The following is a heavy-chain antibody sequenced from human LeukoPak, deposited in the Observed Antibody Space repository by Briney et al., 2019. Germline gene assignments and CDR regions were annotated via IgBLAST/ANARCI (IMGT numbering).Heavy chain of an antibody. CDR3: ARYYDFLFDY. CDR2: INPNSGAT. Sequence: ASVKVPCKPSGYTFTDYYLHWVRQAPGQRLEWMGWINPNSGATKYAQNFQGRVTMTRDTSISTAYMELSRLRSDDTAVYYCARYYDFLFDYWGQGTLVTVSS. V-gene: IGHV1-2*02. D-gene: IGHD3-3*01. J-gene: IGHJ4*02. CDR1: GYTFTDYY.